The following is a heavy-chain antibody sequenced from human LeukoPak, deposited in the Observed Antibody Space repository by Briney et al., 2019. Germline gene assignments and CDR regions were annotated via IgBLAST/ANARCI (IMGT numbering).Heavy chain of an antibody. CDR3: AKNTGYSSGWYVPYNWFDP. Sequence: GGSLRLSCAASGFTFSSYAMSWVRQAPGKGLEWVSAISGSGGSTYYADSVKGRFTISRDNSKNTLYLQMNSLRAEDTAVYYCAKNTGYSSGWYVPYNWFDPWGQGTLVTVSS. D-gene: IGHD6-19*01. V-gene: IGHV3-23*01. CDR1: GFTFSSYA. CDR2: ISGSGGST. J-gene: IGHJ5*02.